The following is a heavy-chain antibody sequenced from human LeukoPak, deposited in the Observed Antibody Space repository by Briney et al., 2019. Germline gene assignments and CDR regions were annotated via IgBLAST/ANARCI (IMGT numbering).Heavy chain of an antibody. CDR2: IFDSGTT. D-gene: IGHD5-12*01. J-gene: IGHJ4*02. Sequence: SDTLSLACTLSGGSIISYFWSWIRQPPGKGPEWIGYIFDSGTTNYNPSTHHNPSLKSRVTVSLDTSKNHFPLKLSSVTAADTAVYFCARGGVTTIAQYDYWGQGILVTVSS. V-gene: IGHV4-59*07. CDR3: ARGGVTTIAQYDY. CDR1: GGSIISYF.